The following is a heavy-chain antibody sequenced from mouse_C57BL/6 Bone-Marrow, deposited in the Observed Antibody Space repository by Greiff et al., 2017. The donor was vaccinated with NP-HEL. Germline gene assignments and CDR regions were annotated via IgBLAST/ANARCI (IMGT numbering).Heavy chain of an antibody. V-gene: IGHV7-3*01. CDR1: GFTFTDYY. J-gene: IGHJ2*01. D-gene: IGHD2-13*01. CDR2: IRNKANGYTT. Sequence: EVQLVESGGGLVQPGGSLSLSCAASGFTFTDYYMSWVRQPPGKALEWLGFIRNKANGYTTEYSASVTGRFTISRDNTQSILYLQMKDLRDEDSATYYCARYDGDYGYWGQGATLTVSS. CDR3: ARYDGDYGY.